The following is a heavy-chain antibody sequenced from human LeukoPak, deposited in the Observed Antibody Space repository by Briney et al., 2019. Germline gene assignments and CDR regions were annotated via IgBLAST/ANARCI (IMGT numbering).Heavy chain of an antibody. CDR1: GFTFIDYS. V-gene: IGHV3-11*03. D-gene: IGHD2/OR15-2a*01. Sequence: GGSLRLSCAASGFTFIDYSMSWIRQAPGKGLEWVSYISPTSDYTSYADSVKGRFTIFRDNAKNSLFLQMNSLGVEDTAVYYCARCQCNSNPDFWGQGTLVTVSS. CDR3: ARCQCNSNPDF. CDR2: ISPTSDYT. J-gene: IGHJ4*02.